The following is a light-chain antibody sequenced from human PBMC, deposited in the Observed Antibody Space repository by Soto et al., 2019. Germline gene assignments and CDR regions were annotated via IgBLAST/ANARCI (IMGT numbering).Light chain of an antibody. J-gene: IGKJ1*01. CDR3: QQRSNWPRT. CDR1: QSVSTN. CDR2: DAS. V-gene: IGKV3-11*01. Sequence: EIVMTQSPATLSVSPGERAALSRRASQSVSTNLAWYQQKPGQAPRLLIYDASNRATGIPARFSGSGSGTDFTLTISRLEPEDFAVYYCQQRSNWPRTFGQGTKVDIK.